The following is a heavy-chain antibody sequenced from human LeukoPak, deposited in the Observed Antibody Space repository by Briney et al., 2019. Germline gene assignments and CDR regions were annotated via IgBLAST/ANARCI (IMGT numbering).Heavy chain of an antibody. D-gene: IGHD3-9*01. CDR1: GYTFTSYG. J-gene: IGHJ6*02. Sequence: ASVKVSCKASGYTFTSYGISWVRQAPGQGLEWMGWISAYNGNTNYAQKLQGRVTMTTDTSTSTAYMELRSLRSDDTAVYYCARDYDILTAYYYYGMDVWGQGTTVTVSS. V-gene: IGHV1-18*01. CDR3: ARDYDILTAYYYYGMDV. CDR2: ISAYNGNT.